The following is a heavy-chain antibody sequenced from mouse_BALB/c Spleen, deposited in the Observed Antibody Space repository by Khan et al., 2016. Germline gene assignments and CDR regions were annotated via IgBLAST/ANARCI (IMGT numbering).Heavy chain of an antibody. V-gene: IGHV7-3*02. CDR1: GFTFTDYY. Sequence: EVELVESGGGLVQPGGSLRLSCATSGFTFTDYYMSWVRQPPGKALEWLGFIRNKANGYTTEYSASVKGRFTISRDNSQSILYLQMNTLRAEDSATYYGARDLYYAMDYWGQGTSVTVSS. J-gene: IGHJ4*01. CDR2: IRNKANGYTT. CDR3: ARDLYYAMDY.